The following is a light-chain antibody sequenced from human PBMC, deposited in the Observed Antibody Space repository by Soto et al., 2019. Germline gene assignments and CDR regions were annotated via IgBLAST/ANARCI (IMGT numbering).Light chain of an antibody. CDR1: QSISSN. V-gene: IGKV3-15*01. CDR3: QQYNQWPGT. J-gene: IGKJ1*01. CDR2: GAS. Sequence: EIVLTQSPGTLSLSPGARATLSCRASQSISSNLAWYQQKPGQSPRLLIYGASSRATGAPVRFSGSGSGVAFTLTISGLQSEDFAVYHCQQYNQWPGTFGQGTKVDIK.